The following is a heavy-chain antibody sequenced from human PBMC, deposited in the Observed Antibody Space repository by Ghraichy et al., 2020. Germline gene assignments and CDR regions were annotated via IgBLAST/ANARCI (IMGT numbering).Heavy chain of an antibody. J-gene: IGHJ6*02. CDR1: GLMFSPNT. CDR2: ISSSTMYI. D-gene: IGHD6-19*01. CDR3: SRGGGAGTPVLYHMDV. V-gene: IGHV3-21*01. Sequence: GGSLRLSCVASGLMFSPNTMNWVRQAPGKGLEWVSSISSSTMYIYYADSVKGRFTISRDNAQNSLYLQMNSLRAEDTAVYYCSRGGGAGTPVLYHMDVWGLGTTVTVSS.